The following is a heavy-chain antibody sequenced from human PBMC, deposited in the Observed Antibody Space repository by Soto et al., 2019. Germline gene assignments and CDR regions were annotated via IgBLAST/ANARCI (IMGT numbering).Heavy chain of an antibody. CDR2: IKSKTDGGTT. CDR3: APMYSSSSPTWFDP. D-gene: IGHD6-13*01. J-gene: IGHJ5*02. V-gene: IGHV3-15*01. Sequence: GGSLRLSCAASGFTFSNAWMSWVRQAPGKGLEWVGRIKSKTDGGTTDYAAPVKGRFTISRDDSKSTLYLQMNSLKTEDTAVYYWAPMYSSSSPTWFDPWGQGTLVTVSS. CDR1: GFTFSNAW.